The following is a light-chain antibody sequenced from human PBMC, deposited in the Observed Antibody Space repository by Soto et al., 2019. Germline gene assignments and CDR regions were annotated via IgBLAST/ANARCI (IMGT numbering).Light chain of an antibody. CDR1: QSVSSN. V-gene: IGKV3-15*01. CDR2: GAS. CDR3: HHYSNWPSALT. J-gene: IGKJ4*01. Sequence: ETVMSQSPATLSVSPGERATLSCRASQSVSSNLAWFQHKAGQAPSLLIYGASTRATGVAARFNGSGSGTEFTLTISSLQSEDFAVYYCHHYSNWPSALTFGGGTKV.